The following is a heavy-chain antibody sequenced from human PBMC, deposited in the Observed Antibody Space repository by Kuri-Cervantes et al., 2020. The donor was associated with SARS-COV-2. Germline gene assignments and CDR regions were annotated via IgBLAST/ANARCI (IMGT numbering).Heavy chain of an antibody. CDR1: RFAFSSHA. CDR2: IRSGGAST. V-gene: IGHV3-23*01. CDR3: ARDRGAFGGWFDP. D-gene: IGHD3-16*01. J-gene: IGHJ5*02. Sequence: GESLKISCAASRFAFSSHAMSWVRQTPEKGLEWVSAIRSGGASTSYADSVMGRFSISRDDSKNTLYLQMNGLRVEDTAVYFCARDRGAFGGWFDPWGQGTLVTVSS.